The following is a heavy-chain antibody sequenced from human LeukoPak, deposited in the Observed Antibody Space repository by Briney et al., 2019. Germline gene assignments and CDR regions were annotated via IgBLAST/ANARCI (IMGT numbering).Heavy chain of an antibody. CDR2: INWNGGST. J-gene: IGHJ4*02. D-gene: IGHD3-3*01. V-gene: IGHV3-20*04. CDR1: GFTFDDYG. CDR3: ARNSVSDFWSGYYGYYFDY. Sequence: GGSLRLSCAASGFTFDDYGMSWVRQAPGKGLEWVSGINWNGGSTGYADSVKGRFTISRDNAKNSLYLQMNSLRAEDTALYYCARNSVSDFWSGYYGYYFDYWGQGTLVTGSS.